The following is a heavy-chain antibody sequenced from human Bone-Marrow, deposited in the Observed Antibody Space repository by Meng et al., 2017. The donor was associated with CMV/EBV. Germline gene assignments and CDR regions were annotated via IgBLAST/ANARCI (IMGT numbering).Heavy chain of an antibody. CDR1: GFAFSSYA. Sequence: GESLKISCAASGFAFSSYAMHWVRQAPGKGLEWVTVISYDGSNKYYADSVEGRFTISRDNSKNTLYLQMNSLRAEDTAVYYCARDAVGWDSSSSGRFDYWGQGTLVTVSS. D-gene: IGHD6-6*01. J-gene: IGHJ4*02. CDR3: ARDAVGWDSSSSGRFDY. V-gene: IGHV3-30*04. CDR2: ISYDGSNK.